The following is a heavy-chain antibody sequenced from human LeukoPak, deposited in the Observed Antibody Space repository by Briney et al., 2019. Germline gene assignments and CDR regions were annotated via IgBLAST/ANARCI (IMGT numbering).Heavy chain of an antibody. V-gene: IGHV1-3*04. Sequence: ASVKVPCKASGYSFISYSIHWVRQAPGQRLEWMGWINTGNGNTKYSQKFQDRVTITRDTSASTAYMELSSLRSEDTAVYYCARGLYSYGPDYWGQGTLVTVSS. CDR3: ARGLYSYGPDY. CDR1: GYSFISYS. CDR2: INTGNGNT. D-gene: IGHD5-18*01. J-gene: IGHJ4*02.